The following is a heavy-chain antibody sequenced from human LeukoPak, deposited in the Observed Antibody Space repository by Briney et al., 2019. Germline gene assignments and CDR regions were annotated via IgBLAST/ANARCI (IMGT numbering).Heavy chain of an antibody. CDR3: ARCRSIVATINAFDI. CDR2: IYYSGST. CDR1: GGSISSYY. J-gene: IGHJ3*02. D-gene: IGHD5-12*01. V-gene: IGHV4-59*01. Sequence: PSETLSLTCTVSGGSISSYYWSWIRQPPGKGLEWIGYIYYSGSTNYNPSLKSRVTISVDTSKNQFSLKLSSVTAADTAVYYCARCRSIVATINAFDIWGQGTMVTVSS.